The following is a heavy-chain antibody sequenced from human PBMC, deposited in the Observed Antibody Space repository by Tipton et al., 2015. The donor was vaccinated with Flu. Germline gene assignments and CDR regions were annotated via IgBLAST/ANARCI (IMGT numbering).Heavy chain of an antibody. CDR2: IYYTGNT. Sequence: TLSLTCTVSGGSISSNSYYWGWIRQPPGKGLEWIGSIYYTGNTFYNPSLRSRVTISLDTSKNQFSLRLISVTAADTAVYYCARKGGSKPNDAFDIWGQGTMVTVSS. CDR3: ARKGGSKPNDAFDI. CDR1: GGSISSNSYY. V-gene: IGHV4-39*07. J-gene: IGHJ3*02. D-gene: IGHD1-26*01.